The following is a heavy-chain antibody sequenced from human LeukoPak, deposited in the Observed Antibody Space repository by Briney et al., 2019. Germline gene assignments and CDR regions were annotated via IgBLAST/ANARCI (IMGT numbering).Heavy chain of an antibody. V-gene: IGHV3-23*01. CDR2: ISGSGGST. CDR3: AKERGGYFYGQFDY. J-gene: IGHJ4*02. D-gene: IGHD5-18*01. CDR1: GFTFSSYA. Sequence: PGGSLRLSCAASGFTFSSYAMSWVRQAPGKGLEWVSGISGSGGSTYYADSVKGRFTISRDNSKDTLYLQMNSLRAEDTAVYYCAKERGGYFYGQFDYWGQGTLSPSPQ.